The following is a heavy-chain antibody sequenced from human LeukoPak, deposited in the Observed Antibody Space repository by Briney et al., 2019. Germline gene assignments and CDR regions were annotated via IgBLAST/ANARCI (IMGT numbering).Heavy chain of an antibody. CDR2: ISGSGGTT. CDR3: AREGIAAAGRYFDY. CDR1: GFTFSDYA. J-gene: IGHJ4*02. Sequence: PGGSLRLSCAVSGFTFSDYAMAWVRQAPKKGLKWVSGISGSGGTTYYADSVRGRFTISRDNSKNTLDLQMNSLRAEDTAVYYCAREGIAAAGRYFDYWGQGTLVTVSS. V-gene: IGHV3-23*01. D-gene: IGHD6-13*01.